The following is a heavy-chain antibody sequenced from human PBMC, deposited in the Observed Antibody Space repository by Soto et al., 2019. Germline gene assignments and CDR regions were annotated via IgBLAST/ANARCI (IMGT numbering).Heavy chain of an antibody. J-gene: IGHJ4*02. D-gene: IGHD2-15*01. CDR3: ASHGHGGSSYFDY. CDR1: GFTFSSYE. Sequence: GGSLRLSCAASGFTFSSYEMNWVRQAPGKGLEWVSYISSSGSTIYYADSVKGRFTISRDNAKNSLYLQMNSLRAEDTAVYYCASHGHGGSSYFDYWGQGTLVTVSS. V-gene: IGHV3-48*03. CDR2: ISSSGSTI.